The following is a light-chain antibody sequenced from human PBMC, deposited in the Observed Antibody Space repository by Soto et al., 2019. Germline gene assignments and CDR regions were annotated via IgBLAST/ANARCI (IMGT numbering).Light chain of an antibody. CDR2: DAS. J-gene: IGKJ5*01. CDR1: QGVGSNY. V-gene: IGKV3-20*01. Sequence: EIVLTQSPGTLSLSPGERATLSCRASQGVGSNYLAWYQQKPGQAPRLLIYDASSRATGIPDRFSGSGSGTDFTLTINRLEPEDSAVYYCQQYRSLITFGQGTRLEIK. CDR3: QQYRSLIT.